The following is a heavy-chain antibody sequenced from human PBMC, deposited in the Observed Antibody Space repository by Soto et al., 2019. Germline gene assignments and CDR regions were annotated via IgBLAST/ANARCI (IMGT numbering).Heavy chain of an antibody. CDR2: INSSSSYT. J-gene: IGHJ2*01. Sequence: PGVSLRLPCAASGFNFSDYYISWIRQAPGKGLEWVSYINSSSSYTNYADSVKGRFTISRDNAKNSLYLQMNSLRAEDTAVYYCAKIITAAGGRRYFDLWGRGTLVTVSS. V-gene: IGHV3-11*03. D-gene: IGHD6-13*01. CDR1: GFNFSDYY. CDR3: AKIITAAGGRRYFDL.